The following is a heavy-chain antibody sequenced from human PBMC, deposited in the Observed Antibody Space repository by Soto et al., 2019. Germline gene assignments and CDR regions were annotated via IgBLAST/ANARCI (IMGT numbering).Heavy chain of an antibody. CDR2: IKQDGSEK. Sequence: EVQLVESGEGLVQPGGSLRLSCAASGFTFSSYWMSWVRQAPGKGLEWVANIKQDGSEKYYVDSVKGRFTISRDNAKNSLYLQMNSLRAEDTAVYYCARDSGYSYGPSLDYWGQGTLVTVSS. CDR3: ARDSGYSYGPSLDY. V-gene: IGHV3-7*01. D-gene: IGHD5-18*01. CDR1: GFTFSSYW. J-gene: IGHJ4*02.